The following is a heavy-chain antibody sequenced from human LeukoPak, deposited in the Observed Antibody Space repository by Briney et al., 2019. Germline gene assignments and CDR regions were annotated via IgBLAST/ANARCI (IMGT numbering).Heavy chain of an antibody. Sequence: PGGSLRLSCAASGFTFSSYAMSWVRQAPGKGLEWVSAISGSGGSTYYADSVKGRFTISRDNSKNTLYLQMNSLRDEDTAVYYCVRVSYHSGWHGHYWGERPLVPVSS. D-gene: IGHD5-12*01. J-gene: IGHJ4*02. CDR1: GFTFSSYA. V-gene: IGHV3-23*01. CDR3: VRVSYHSGWHGHY. CDR2: ISGSGGST.